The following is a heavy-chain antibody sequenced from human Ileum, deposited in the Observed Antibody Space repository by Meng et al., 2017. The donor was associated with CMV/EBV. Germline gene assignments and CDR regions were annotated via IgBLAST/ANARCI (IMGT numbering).Heavy chain of an antibody. CDR1: GYTFSGYY. CDR2: INPKSDRT. CDR3: ARGVRVGTSREFYFDF. D-gene: IGHD1-26*01. J-gene: IGHJ4*02. Sequence: VQLVHSGAEVKKPGAPVNFPWTASGYTFSGYYIQWVRQAPGQGLEWMGWINPKSDRTKYAQKFQGRVTMNRDTSTSTAYMEVSRLRSDDTAVYYCARGVRVGTSREFYFDFWGQGTLVTVSS. V-gene: IGHV1-2*02.